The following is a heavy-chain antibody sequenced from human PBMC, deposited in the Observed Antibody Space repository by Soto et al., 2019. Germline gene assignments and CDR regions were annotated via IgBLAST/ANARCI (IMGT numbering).Heavy chain of an antibody. J-gene: IGHJ6*03. Sequence: PGGSLRLSCAASGFTFSSYDMYWVRQATGKGLEWVSAIGTAGDTYYPGSVKGRFTISRENAKNSLYLQMNSLRAGDTAVYYCARSCSSTSCYWDYYYYMDVWGKGTTVTVSS. D-gene: IGHD2-2*01. CDR2: IGTAGDT. V-gene: IGHV3-13*01. CDR1: GFTFSSYD. CDR3: ARSCSSTSCYWDYYYYMDV.